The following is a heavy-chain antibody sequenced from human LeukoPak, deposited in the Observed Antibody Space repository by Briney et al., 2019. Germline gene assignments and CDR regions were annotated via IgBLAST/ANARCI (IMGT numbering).Heavy chain of an antibody. V-gene: IGHV3-30-3*01. J-gene: IGHJ4*02. CDR1: GFTFSSYA. Sequence: GWSLRLSCAASGFTFSSYAMPWVRQAPGKGLEWVAVISYDGSNKYYADSVKGRFTISRDNSKNTLYLQMNSLRAEDTAVYYCARDKKVRGVIDYWGQGTLVTVSS. D-gene: IGHD3-10*01. CDR3: ARDKKVRGVIDY. CDR2: ISYDGSNK.